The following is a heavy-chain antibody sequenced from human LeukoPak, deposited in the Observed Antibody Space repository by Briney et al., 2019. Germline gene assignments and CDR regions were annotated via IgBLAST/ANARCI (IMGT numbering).Heavy chain of an antibody. J-gene: IGHJ4*02. D-gene: IGHD3-22*01. CDR3: ARLVYYYDSSGYYRTYYFDY. Sequence: WIRQPPGEGLEWIGTIYYSGSTYYNPSLKSRVTVSVDTSKNQFSLKLSSVTAADTAVYYCARLVYYYDSSGYYRTYYFDYWGQGTLVTVSS. CDR2: IYYSGST. V-gene: IGHV4-39*01.